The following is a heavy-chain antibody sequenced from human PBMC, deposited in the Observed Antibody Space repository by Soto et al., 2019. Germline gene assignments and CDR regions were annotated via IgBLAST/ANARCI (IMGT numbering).Heavy chain of an antibody. V-gene: IGHV3-9*01. CDR1: GFTFDDYA. CDR3: AKDSRLYYFDY. Sequence: PGGYLRLSCAASGFTFDDYAMHWVRQAPGKGLEWVSGISWNSGSIGYADSVKGRFTISRDNAKNSLYLQMNSLRAEDTALYYCAKDSRLYYFDYWGQGTLVTVSS. CDR2: ISWNSGSI. J-gene: IGHJ4*02.